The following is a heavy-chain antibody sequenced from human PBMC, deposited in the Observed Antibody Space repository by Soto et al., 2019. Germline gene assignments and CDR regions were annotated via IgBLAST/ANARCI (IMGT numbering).Heavy chain of an antibody. D-gene: IGHD3-10*01. CDR3: ARGRASGSYYLLDY. J-gene: IGHJ4*02. V-gene: IGHV1-8*01. CDR1: GVTFTTYD. CDR2: INPNSGNI. Sequence: GASVKVSCKASGVTFTTYDINWVRQATGHGLEWMGWINPNSGNIGYAQRFQGRVTMTRDTAIRTAYMEVSSLRSDDTAVYYCARGRASGSYYLLDYWGQGTLVTVSS.